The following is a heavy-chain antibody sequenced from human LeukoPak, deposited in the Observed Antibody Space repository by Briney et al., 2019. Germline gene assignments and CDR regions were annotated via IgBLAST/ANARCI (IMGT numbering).Heavy chain of an antibody. CDR2: IFQSGST. V-gene: IGHV4-4*02. CDR3: ARDKGGTLGY. CDR1: GGSISSNNW. J-gene: IGHJ4*02. Sequence: PSGTLSLTCVVSGGSISSNNWWSWVRQPPGKGLEWIGEIFQSGSTNSNPSLKSRVTISVDTSKNQLSLKLSSVIAADTAVYHCARDKGGTLGYWGQGTLVAVSS. D-gene: IGHD1-26*01.